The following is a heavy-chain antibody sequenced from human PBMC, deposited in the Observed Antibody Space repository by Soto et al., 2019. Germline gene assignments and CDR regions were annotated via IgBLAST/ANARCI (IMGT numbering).Heavy chain of an antibody. CDR2: IKQDGSEQ. CDR1: GFTFSSYW. V-gene: IGHV3-7*01. J-gene: IGHJ4*02. Sequence: EVQLVESGGGLVQPGGSLRLSCAASGFTFSSYWMSWVRQAPGKGLEWVANIKQDGSEQYYVDSVKGRFTISRDNAKNSLYLQMNSLTAEDTAVYYCARVRTPFKYYFDYWGQGTLVTVSS. CDR3: ARVRTPFKYYFDY.